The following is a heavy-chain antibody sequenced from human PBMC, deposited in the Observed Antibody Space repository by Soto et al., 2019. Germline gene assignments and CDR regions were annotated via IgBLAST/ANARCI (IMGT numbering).Heavy chain of an antibody. V-gene: IGHV3-66*01. CDR3: AAPGLRYFDWLSSYYYYMDV. J-gene: IGHJ6*03. Sequence: SCAASGFTVSSNYMSWVRQAPGKGLEWVSVIYSGGSTYYADSVKGRFTISRDNSKNTLYLQMNSLRAEDTAVYYCAAPGLRYFDWLSSYYYYMDVWGKGTTVTVSS. CDR2: IYSGGST. CDR1: GFTVSSNY. D-gene: IGHD3-9*01.